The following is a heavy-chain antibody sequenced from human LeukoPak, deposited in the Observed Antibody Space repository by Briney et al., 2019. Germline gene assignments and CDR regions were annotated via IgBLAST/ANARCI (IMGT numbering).Heavy chain of an antibody. CDR2: IYPGDSDT. D-gene: IGHD3-22*01. V-gene: IGHV5-51*01. Sequence: GESLKISCKGSGYSFTTYWIGWVRRMPGKGLEWMGMIYPGDSDTRYNPSFQGQVAISADKSISTASLQWSSLNASDTAVYYCPRRSLGGGYYYFDYWGQGTLVTVSS. CDR1: GYSFTTYW. J-gene: IGHJ4*02. CDR3: PRRSLGGGYYYFDY.